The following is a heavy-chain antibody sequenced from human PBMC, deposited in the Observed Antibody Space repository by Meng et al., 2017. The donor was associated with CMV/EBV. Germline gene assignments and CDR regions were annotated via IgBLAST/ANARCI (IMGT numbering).Heavy chain of an antibody. CDR2: IGTAGDT. CDR3: ARGSSTSSGGVYYYYGMDV. Sequence: GESLKISCAASGFTFSSYDMHWVRQATGKGLEWVSAIGTAGDTYYPGSVKGRFTLSRENAKNSLYLQMNSLRAGDTAVYYCARGSSTSSGGVYYYYGMDVWGQGTTVTVSS. CDR1: GFTFSSYD. D-gene: IGHD2-2*01. V-gene: IGHV3-13*01. J-gene: IGHJ6*02.